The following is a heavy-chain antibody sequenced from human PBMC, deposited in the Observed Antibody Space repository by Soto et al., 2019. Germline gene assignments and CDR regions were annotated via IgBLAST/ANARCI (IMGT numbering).Heavy chain of an antibody. CDR3: ARDRSHTRIVVGHFDL. J-gene: IGHJ4*02. Sequence: SETLSLTCAVSGGSISSSNWWSWVRQPPGKGLEWIGEIYHSGSTNYNPSLKSRVTISGDTSKNHLSLQLHSVTAADTAVYYCARDRSHTRIVVGHFDLWGQGALVTVSS. CDR1: GGSISSSNW. D-gene: IGHD3-22*01. V-gene: IGHV4-4*02. CDR2: IYHSGST.